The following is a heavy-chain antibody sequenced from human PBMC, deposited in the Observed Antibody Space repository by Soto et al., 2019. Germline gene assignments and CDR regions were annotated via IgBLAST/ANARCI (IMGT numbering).Heavy chain of an antibody. CDR1: GFTVSSNY. CDR2: IYSGGST. V-gene: IGHV3-66*01. CDR3: ARDFGEFTLDY. J-gene: IGHJ4*02. Sequence: GGSLRLSCAASGFTVSSNYMSWVRQAPGKGLEWVSVIYSGGSTYYADSVKGRFTISRDNSKNTLYLQMNSLRAEDTAVYYCARDFGEFTLDYWGQGTLVTVSS. D-gene: IGHD3-10*01.